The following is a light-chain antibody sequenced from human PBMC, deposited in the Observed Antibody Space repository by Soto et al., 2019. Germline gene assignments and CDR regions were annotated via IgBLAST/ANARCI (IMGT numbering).Light chain of an antibody. CDR1: QSISSY. CDR2: AAS. J-gene: IGKJ1*01. CDR3: QQSYSTPGT. Sequence: DIPMTQSPSSLSASVGDRVTITCRASQSISSYLNWYQQKPGKAPKLLIYAASSLQSGVPSRFSGSGSGTDFTVTISSLQPEDFVTYYCQQSYSTPGTFGQGTKVEIK. V-gene: IGKV1-39*01.